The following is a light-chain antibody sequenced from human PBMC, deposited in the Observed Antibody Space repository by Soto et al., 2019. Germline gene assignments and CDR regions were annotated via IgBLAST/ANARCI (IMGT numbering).Light chain of an antibody. Sequence: EIVMTQSPATLSVSPGERATLSCRASQSIRSDLAWYQQKPGQTPRLLIYGASTRATGIPARFSGSGSGTEFTLTISSLQSEDFAVYYCQQYNNWPPLTFGGGTKVEI. CDR2: GAS. J-gene: IGKJ4*01. CDR1: QSIRSD. V-gene: IGKV3-15*01. CDR3: QQYNNWPPLT.